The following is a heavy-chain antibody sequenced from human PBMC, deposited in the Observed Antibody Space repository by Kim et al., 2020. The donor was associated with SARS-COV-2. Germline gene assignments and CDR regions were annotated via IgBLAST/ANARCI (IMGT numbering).Heavy chain of an antibody. Sequence: SETLSLTCTVSGGSISSSSYYWGWIRQPPGKGLEWIGSIYYSGSTYYNPSLKSRVTISVDTSKNQFSLKLSSGTAADTAVYYCARLFGQWNSGSWYYYGMDVWGQGTTVTVSS. CDR1: GGSISSSSYY. D-gene: IGHD3-10*02. V-gene: IGHV4-39*01. J-gene: IGHJ6*02. CDR2: IYYSGST. CDR3: ARLFGQWNSGSWYYYGMDV.